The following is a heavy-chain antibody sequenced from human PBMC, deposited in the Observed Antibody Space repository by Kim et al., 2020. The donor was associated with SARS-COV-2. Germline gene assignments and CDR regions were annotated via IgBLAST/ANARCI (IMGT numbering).Heavy chain of an antibody. D-gene: IGHD4-17*01. CDR1: GGSFSGYY. CDR3: ARGPRVYGDYETESLDY. Sequence: SETLSLTCAVYGGSFSGYYWSWIRQPPGKGLEWIGEINHSGSTNYNPSLKSRVTISVDTSKNQFSLKLSSVTAADTAVYYCARGPRVYGDYETESLDYWGQGTLVTVSS. V-gene: IGHV4-34*01. CDR2: INHSGST. J-gene: IGHJ4*02.